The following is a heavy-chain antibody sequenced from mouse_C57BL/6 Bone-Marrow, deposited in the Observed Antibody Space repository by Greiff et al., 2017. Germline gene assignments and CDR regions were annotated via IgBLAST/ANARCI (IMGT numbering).Heavy chain of an antibody. CDR2: ILPGSGST. Sequence: VQLQQSGAELMKPGASVKLSCKATGYTFTGYWIEWVKQRPGHGLEWIGEILPGSGSTNYNEKFKGKATFTADTSSNTAYMQLSSLTTEDSAIYYCARGGVWLRRRGDYYAMDYWGQETSVTVSS. D-gene: IGHD2-2*01. J-gene: IGHJ4*01. CDR3: ARGGVWLRRRGDYYAMDY. CDR1: GYTFTGYW. V-gene: IGHV1-9*01.